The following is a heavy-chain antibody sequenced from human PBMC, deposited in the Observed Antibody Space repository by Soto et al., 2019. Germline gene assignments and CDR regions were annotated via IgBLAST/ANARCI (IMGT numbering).Heavy chain of an antibody. V-gene: IGHV1-69*13. D-gene: IGHD6-13*01. J-gene: IGHJ6*02. CDR3: ARRGLSRYSSPNGEGYYYYGMDV. CDR2: IIPIFGTA. Sequence: GASVKVSCKASGGTFSSYAISWVRQAPGQGLEWMGGIIPIFGTANYAQKFQGRVTITADESTSTAYMELSSLRSEDTAVYYCARRGLSRYSSPNGEGYYYYGMDVWGQGTTVTVSS. CDR1: GGTFSSYA.